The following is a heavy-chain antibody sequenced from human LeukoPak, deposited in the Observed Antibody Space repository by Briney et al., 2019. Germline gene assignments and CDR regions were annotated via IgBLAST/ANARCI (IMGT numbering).Heavy chain of an antibody. Sequence: SVKVSCKASGGTFSSYAISWVRQAPGQGLEWMGGIIPIFGTANYAQKFQGRVTITADKSTSTAYMELSSLRSEDTAVYYCARDSLNDTVTTHWGQGTLVTVSS. V-gene: IGHV1-69*06. D-gene: IGHD4-11*01. J-gene: IGHJ4*02. CDR1: GGTFSSYA. CDR2: IIPIFGTA. CDR3: ARDSLNDTVTTH.